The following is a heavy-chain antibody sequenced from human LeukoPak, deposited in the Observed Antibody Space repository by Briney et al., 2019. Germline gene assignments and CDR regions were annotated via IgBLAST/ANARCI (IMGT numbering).Heavy chain of an antibody. CDR2: INSDGSST. J-gene: IGHJ4*02. V-gene: IGHV3-74*01. D-gene: IGHD3-22*01. CDR3: ARAADSSGYYDY. Sequence: SGGSLRLSCAVSGFTFSSYWMRWVRQAPGKGLVWVTRINSDGSSTSYADSVKGRFTISRDNAKNTLYLQMNSLRAEDTAVYYCARAADSSGYYDYWGQGTLVTVSS. CDR1: GFTFSSYW.